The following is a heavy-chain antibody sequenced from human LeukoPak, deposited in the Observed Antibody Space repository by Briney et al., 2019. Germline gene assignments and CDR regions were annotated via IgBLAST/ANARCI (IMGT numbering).Heavy chain of an antibody. J-gene: IGHJ4*02. CDR1: GYTFTNYG. Sequence: ASVKVSCKASGYTFTNYGINWVRQAPGQGLEWMGWISTYNDNTNYAQKLQGRVTMTTDTATSTVYMGLRSLRSDDTAVYYCARADGDILPGYLFDYWGQGTLVTVSS. D-gene: IGHD3-9*01. V-gene: IGHV1-18*01. CDR3: ARADGDILPGYLFDY. CDR2: ISTYNDNT.